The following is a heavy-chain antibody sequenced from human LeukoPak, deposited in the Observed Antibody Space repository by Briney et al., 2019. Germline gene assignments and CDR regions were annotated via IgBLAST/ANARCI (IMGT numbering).Heavy chain of an antibody. D-gene: IGHD2-2*01. J-gene: IGHJ4*02. V-gene: IGHV1-46*01. CDR2: INLSGGST. CDR1: GYTFTSYY. Sequence: GASVKVSCKASGYTFTSYYIHWVRQAPGQGLEWMGMINLSGGSTSYAQKFQGRVTMTRDTSTSTVYLELSSLRSEDTAVYYCASSYQPLPFDYWGQGTLVTVSS. CDR3: ASSYQPLPFDY.